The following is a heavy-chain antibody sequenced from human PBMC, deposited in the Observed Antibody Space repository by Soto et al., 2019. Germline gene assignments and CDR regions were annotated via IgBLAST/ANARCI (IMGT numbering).Heavy chain of an antibody. D-gene: IGHD2-2*01. V-gene: IGHV4-31*03. Sequence: SEALSLTCTVSDDAIYIGGYYWTWTRQHPGQVLEWIGYIYHTGKTYYNQSLESRVTMSVDTSKNQFSLELASVTAADTAVYYCARDGSSTANWIDPWGQGTLVTVSS. CDR3: ARDGSSTANWIDP. CDR1: DDAIYIGGYY. CDR2: IYHTGKT. J-gene: IGHJ5*02.